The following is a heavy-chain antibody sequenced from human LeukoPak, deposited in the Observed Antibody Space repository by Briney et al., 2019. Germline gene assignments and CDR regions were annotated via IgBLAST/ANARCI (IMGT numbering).Heavy chain of an antibody. CDR1: GFTFSSYW. D-gene: IGHD3-3*01. Sequence: GGSLRLSCAASGFTFSSYWMSWVRQAPGKGLEWVANIKQDGSEKYYVDSVKGRFTISRDNAKNSLYLQMNSLRAEDTAVYYCAKDRHYDFWSGYPDYYGMDVWGQGTTVTVSS. J-gene: IGHJ6*02. CDR2: IKQDGSEK. CDR3: AKDRHYDFWSGYPDYYGMDV. V-gene: IGHV3-7*01.